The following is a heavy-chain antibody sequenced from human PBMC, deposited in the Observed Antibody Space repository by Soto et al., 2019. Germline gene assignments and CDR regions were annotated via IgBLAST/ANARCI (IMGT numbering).Heavy chain of an antibody. V-gene: IGHV3-33*01. D-gene: IGHD2-2*01. CDR2: IWYDGSNK. CDR1: GFTFSSYG. Sequence: PGGSLRLSCAASGFTFSSYGMHWVRQAPGKGLEWVAVIWYDGSNKYYADSVKGRFTISRDNSKNTLYLQMNSLRAEDTAVYYCAREGDCSSTSCYDRFPLYNWFDPWGQGTLVTVSS. J-gene: IGHJ5*02. CDR3: AREGDCSSTSCYDRFPLYNWFDP.